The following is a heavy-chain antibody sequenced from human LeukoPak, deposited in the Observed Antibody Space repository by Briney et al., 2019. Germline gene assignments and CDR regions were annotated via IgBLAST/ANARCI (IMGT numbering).Heavy chain of an antibody. D-gene: IGHD2-2*01. V-gene: IGHV1-8*03. CDR1: GYTFTSYD. Sequence: GASVKVSCKASGYTFTSYDINWVRQATGQGLEWMGWMDPNSGNTGYAQKFQGRVTITRNTSISTAYMELSSLRSEDTAVYYCARGGNVVVPAAAYNWFGPWGQGTLVTVSS. CDR3: ARGGNVVVPAAAYNWFGP. J-gene: IGHJ5*02. CDR2: MDPNSGNT.